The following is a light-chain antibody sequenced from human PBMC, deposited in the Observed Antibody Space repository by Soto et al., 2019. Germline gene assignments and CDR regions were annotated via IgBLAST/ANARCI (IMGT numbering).Light chain of an antibody. J-gene: IGKJ1*01. CDR1: QSVSRTN. CDR3: QQYDNWTWT. Sequence: EIVFTQSPGTLSLSPGERATLSCRASQSVSRTNLAWYQQKPGQAPRLLIYDASTREAGIPDRFVGSGSGTDFTRTINRLESEDFEVDDCQQYDNWTWTFGQGTKVDIK. CDR2: DAS. V-gene: IGKV3-20*01.